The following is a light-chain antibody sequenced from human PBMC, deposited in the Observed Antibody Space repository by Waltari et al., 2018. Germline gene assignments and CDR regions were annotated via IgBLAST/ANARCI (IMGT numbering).Light chain of an antibody. CDR3: QQSYSTPRT. V-gene: IGKV1-39*01. CDR2: AAS. Sequence: DIQMTQSPSSLSASVGDRVTIPCRASQSISSYLNLYQQKPGKAPKLLIYAASSLQSGVPSRFSGSGSGTDFTLTISSLQPEDFATYYCQQSYSTPRTFGGGTKVEIK. J-gene: IGKJ4*01. CDR1: QSISSY.